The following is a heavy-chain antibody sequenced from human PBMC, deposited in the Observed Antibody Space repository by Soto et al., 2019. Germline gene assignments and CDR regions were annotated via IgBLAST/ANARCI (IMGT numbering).Heavy chain of an antibody. Sequence: QVQLQQWGAGLLKPSETLSLTCAVYGGSFSGYYWSWIRQPPGKGLEWIGEINHSGSTNYNPSLTSRVTISVDTSKHQFALKLSSVTAADPAVYYCARVPKAAAGTGLDYWGQGTLVTVSS. CDR3: ARVPKAAAGTGLDY. V-gene: IGHV4-34*01. D-gene: IGHD6-13*01. J-gene: IGHJ4*02. CDR1: GGSFSGYY. CDR2: INHSGST.